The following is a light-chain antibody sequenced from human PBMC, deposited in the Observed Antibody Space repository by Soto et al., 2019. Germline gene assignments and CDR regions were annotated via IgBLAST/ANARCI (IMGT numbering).Light chain of an antibody. CDR1: QRVSSSY. CDR3: QPYGSSL. CDR2: GAF. J-gene: IGKJ3*01. Sequence: EILLTQAPGTLSLSPGERATLSCRASQRVSSSYLAWYKQKPGQAPRLLISGAFNRATGIPDRFSGSGSGTDFTLTISSLEPEDFAVYYCQPYGSSLFAPGTKVDIK. V-gene: IGKV3-20*01.